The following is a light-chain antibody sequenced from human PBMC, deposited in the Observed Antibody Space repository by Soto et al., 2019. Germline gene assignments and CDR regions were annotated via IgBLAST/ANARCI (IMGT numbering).Light chain of an antibody. CDR1: SSDVGGYNF. J-gene: IGLJ3*02. Sequence: QSVLTQPASVSGSPGQSITISCTGTSSDVGGYNFVSWYQQHPDKAPKLIIYEVSNRPSGVSNRFSASKSGNTASLTISGLQAEDEADYYCISFTSSITWVFGGGTKLTVL. CDR2: EVS. CDR3: ISFTSSITWV. V-gene: IGLV2-14*01.